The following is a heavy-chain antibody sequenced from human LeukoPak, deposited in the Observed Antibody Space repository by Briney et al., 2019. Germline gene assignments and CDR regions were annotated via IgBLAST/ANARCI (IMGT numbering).Heavy chain of an antibody. J-gene: IGHJ4*02. Sequence: GESLKISCKGSGYSFTTYWIGWVRQMPGKGLEWMGIIYPDDSDTRYSPSFQGQVTISADKSISTAYLRWSGLKASDTAMYYCARLPGYSNIWYLDYWGQGTLVTVSS. V-gene: IGHV5-51*01. CDR3: ARLPGYSNIWYLDY. CDR2: IYPDDSDT. D-gene: IGHD6-13*01. CDR1: GYSFTTYW.